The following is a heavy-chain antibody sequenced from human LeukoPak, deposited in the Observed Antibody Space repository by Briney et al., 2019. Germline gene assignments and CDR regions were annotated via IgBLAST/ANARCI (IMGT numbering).Heavy chain of an antibody. CDR2: IKQDGSEK. CDR1: GFTFSSYW. D-gene: IGHD2-2*01. CDR3: ARVPAAIPVGWFDP. J-gene: IGHJ5*02. V-gene: IGHV3-7*01. Sequence: QSGGSLRLSCAASGFTFSSYWMSWVRQAPGKGLEWVANIKQDGSEKYYVDSVKGRFTISRDNAKNSLYLQMNSLRAEDTAVYYCARVPAAIPVGWFDPWGQETLVTVSS.